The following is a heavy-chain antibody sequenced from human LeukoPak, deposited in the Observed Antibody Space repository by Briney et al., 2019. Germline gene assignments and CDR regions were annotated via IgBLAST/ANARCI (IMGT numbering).Heavy chain of an antibody. CDR3: ARSGIGYDILTGYYYYYYMDV. D-gene: IGHD3-9*01. V-gene: IGHV1-69*13. Sequence: ASVKVSCKASGGTFSSYAISWVRQAPGQGLEWMGGIIPIFGTANYAQKFQGRVTITADESTSTAYMELSSLRSEDTAAYYCARSGIGYDILTGYYYYYYMDVWGKGTTVTISS. CDR1: GGTFSSYA. CDR2: IIPIFGTA. J-gene: IGHJ6*03.